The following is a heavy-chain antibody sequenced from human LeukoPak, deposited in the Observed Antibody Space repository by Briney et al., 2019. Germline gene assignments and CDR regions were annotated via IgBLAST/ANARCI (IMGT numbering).Heavy chain of an antibody. Sequence: VSVKFSCKASGYTFTGYYMHWVRQAPGQGLEWMGWINPNSGGTNYAQKFQGRVTMTRDTSISTAYMELSRLRSDDTAVYYCARGAYYDFWSGYSYFDYWGQGTLVTVSS. CDR2: INPNSGGT. D-gene: IGHD3-3*01. CDR3: ARGAYYDFWSGYSYFDY. CDR1: GYTFTGYY. J-gene: IGHJ4*02. V-gene: IGHV1-2*02.